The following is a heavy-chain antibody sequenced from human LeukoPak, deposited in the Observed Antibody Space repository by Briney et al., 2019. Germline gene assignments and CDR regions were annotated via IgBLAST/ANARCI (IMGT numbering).Heavy chain of an antibody. V-gene: IGHV4-39*01. CDR2: IYYSGST. CDR1: GGSISSSSYY. Sequence: PSETLSLTCTVSGGSISSSSYYWGWIRQPPGKGLEWIGNIYYSGSTYYNPSLRSQVTISVDTSKNQFSLKLNSVTAADTAVYYCARQGGSYYTPFDSWGQGTLVTVSS. J-gene: IGHJ4*02. CDR3: ARQGGSYYTPFDS. D-gene: IGHD1-26*01.